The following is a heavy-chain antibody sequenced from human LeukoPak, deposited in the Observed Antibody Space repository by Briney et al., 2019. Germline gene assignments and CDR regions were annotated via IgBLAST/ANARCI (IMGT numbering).Heavy chain of an antibody. Sequence: PSETLSLTCTVSGGSISGYYWSWIRQPPGKGLEWIGEINHSGSTNYNPSLKSRVTISVDTSKNQFSLKLSSVTAADTAVYYCARRGSYYYDSSGYYPFDYWGQGTLVTVSS. J-gene: IGHJ4*02. CDR1: GGSISGYY. CDR2: INHSGST. D-gene: IGHD3-22*01. CDR3: ARRGSYYYDSSGYYPFDY. V-gene: IGHV4-34*01.